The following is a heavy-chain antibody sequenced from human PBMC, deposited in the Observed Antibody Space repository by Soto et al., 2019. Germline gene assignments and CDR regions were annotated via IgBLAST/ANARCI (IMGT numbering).Heavy chain of an antibody. CDR2: ISGSGGST. D-gene: IGHD6-13*01. V-gene: IGHV3-23*01. J-gene: IGHJ5*02. Sequence: GSLRLSCSASGFTFSSYAMSWVRQAPGKGLEWVSAISGSGGSTYYADSVKGRFTISRDNSKNTLYLQMNSLRAEDTAVYYCAKGSSSSWYFWFDPWGQGTLVTVSS. CDR3: AKGSSSSWYFWFDP. CDR1: GFTFSSYA.